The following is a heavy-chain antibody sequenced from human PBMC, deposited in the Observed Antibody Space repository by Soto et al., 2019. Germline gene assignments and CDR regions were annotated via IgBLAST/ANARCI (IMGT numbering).Heavy chain of an antibody. CDR2: IKSKTDGGTT. J-gene: IGHJ4*02. D-gene: IGHD1-1*01. CDR1: GFTLNNAW. V-gene: IGHV3-15*01. CDR3: IRGLNWNDNL. Sequence: EVQLVESGGGLVKPGGSLKLSCAASGFTLNNAWMTWVRHAPGKGLEWVGRIKSKTDGGTTDYAAPVRGRFTVSRDDSENTLYLQMNSLNPADTAVYYCIRGLNWNDNLGGQGTLVTVSS.